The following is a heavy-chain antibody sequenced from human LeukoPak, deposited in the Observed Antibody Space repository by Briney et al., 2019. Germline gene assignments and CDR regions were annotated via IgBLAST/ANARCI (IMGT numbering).Heavy chain of an antibody. V-gene: IGHV3-48*04. CDR1: GFTFSSYS. D-gene: IGHD2-2*01. CDR3: ARDRVVPAAGPYMDV. CDR2: ISSSSSTI. Sequence: GSLRLSCAASGFTFSSYSMNWVRQAPGKGLEWVSYISSSSSTIYYADSVKGRFTISRDNAKNSLYLQMNSLRAEDTAVYYCARDRVVPAAGPYMDVWGEGTTVTVSS. J-gene: IGHJ6*03.